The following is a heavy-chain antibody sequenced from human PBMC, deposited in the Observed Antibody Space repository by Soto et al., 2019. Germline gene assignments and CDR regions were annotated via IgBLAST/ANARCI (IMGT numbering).Heavy chain of an antibody. CDR2: IIPILGIA. V-gene: IGHV1-69*08. J-gene: IGHJ4*02. CDR3: ARDVLSYFDY. D-gene: IGHD3-16*02. CDR1: GGTFSSYT. Sequence: QVQLVQSGAEVKKPGSSVKVSCKASGGTFSSYTISWVRQAPGQGLEWMGRIIPILGIANYAQKFQGRVXIXXDKSTSTAYMELSSLRSEDTAVYYCARDVLSYFDYWGQGTLVTVSS.